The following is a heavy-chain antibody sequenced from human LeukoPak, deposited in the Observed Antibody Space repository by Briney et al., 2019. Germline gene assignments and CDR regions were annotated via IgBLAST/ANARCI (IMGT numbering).Heavy chain of an antibody. J-gene: IGHJ3*02. Sequence: GASVKVSCKASGYTFTSYDINWVRQATGQGLEWMGWMNPNSGSTGYAQKFQGRVTMTRNTSISTAYMELSSLRSEGTAVYYCVFFIRGCSSTSCYEGSAFDIWGQGTMVTVSS. CDR3: VFFIRGCSSTSCYEGSAFDI. CDR1: GYTFTSYD. D-gene: IGHD2-2*01. V-gene: IGHV1-8*01. CDR2: MNPNSGST.